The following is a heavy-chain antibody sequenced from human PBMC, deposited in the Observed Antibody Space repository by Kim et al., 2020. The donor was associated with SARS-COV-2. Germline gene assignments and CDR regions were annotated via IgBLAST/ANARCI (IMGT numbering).Heavy chain of an antibody. V-gene: IGHV3-53*01. CDR3: ARELHITMVRGVNYYYYGIDV. CDR2: IYSGGST. D-gene: IGHD3-10*01. Sequence: GGSLRLSCAASGFTVSSNYMSWVRQAPGKGLEWVSVIYSGGSTYYADSVKGRFTISRDNSKNTLYLQMNSLRAEDTAVYYCARELHITMVRGVNYYYYGIDVWGQGTTVTVSS. J-gene: IGHJ6*02. CDR1: GFTVSSNY.